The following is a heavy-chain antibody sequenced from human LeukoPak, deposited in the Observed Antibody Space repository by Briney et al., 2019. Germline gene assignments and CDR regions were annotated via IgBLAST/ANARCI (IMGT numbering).Heavy chain of an antibody. CDR1: GGSFSGYY. D-gene: IGHD2-2*01. CDR2: IYYSGST. CDR3: ASSSTFPRKGMDV. Sequence: PSETLSLTCAVYGGSFSGYYWSWIRQPPGKGLEWIGYIYYSGSTNYNPSLKSRVTISVDTSKNQFSLKLNSVTAADTAVFYCASSSTFPRKGMDVWGQGTTVTVSS. J-gene: IGHJ6*02. V-gene: IGHV4-59*08.